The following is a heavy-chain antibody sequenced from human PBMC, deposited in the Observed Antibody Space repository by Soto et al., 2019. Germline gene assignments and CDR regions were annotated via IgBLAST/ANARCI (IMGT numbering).Heavy chain of an antibody. CDR3: ASDALLVATPFDY. D-gene: IGHD5-12*01. J-gene: IGHJ4*02. V-gene: IGHV3-48*02. CDR1: GFTFSTYS. CDR2: ITTTSGTM. Sequence: GGSLRLSCAASGFTFSTYSMNWVRQAPGKGLQWISYITTTSGTMYYADSVKGRFTISRDNAKNSLYLQMNSLRDEDTAVYYCASDALLVATPFDYWGQGTLVTVSS.